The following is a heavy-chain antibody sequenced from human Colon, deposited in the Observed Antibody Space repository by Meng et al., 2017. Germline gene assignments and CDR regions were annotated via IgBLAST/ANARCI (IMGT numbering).Heavy chain of an antibody. CDR1: GASVDSGSYH. D-gene: IGHD3/OR15-3a*01. Sequence: QVQLQESGPGLVKPSETLSLPCPLSGASVDSGSYHWSWVRQPPGKGLECIGYTYKGRSTYYNPSLKSRVSMSEDTSKNQFSLTLNSVTAADTGVYDCIAYMVGRGGLGSWGQGTLVTVSS. CDR2: TYKGRST. CDR3: IAYMVGRGGLGS. V-gene: IGHV4-30-4*01. J-gene: IGHJ5*02.